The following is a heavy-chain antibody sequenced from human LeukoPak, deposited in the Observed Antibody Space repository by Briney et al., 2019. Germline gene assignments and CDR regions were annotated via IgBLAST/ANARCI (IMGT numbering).Heavy chain of an antibody. D-gene: IGHD1-26*01. CDR3: ARTIVGATPSDY. J-gene: IGHJ4*02. Sequence: PGGSLRLSCAASGFTFSDYYMSWIRQAPGKGLEWVSYISNTGTYTNYADSVKGRFTISRDNAKNSLYLQMNSLRAEDTAVYYCARTIVGATPSDYWGQGTLVTVSS. CDR2: ISNTGTYT. V-gene: IGHV3-11*03. CDR1: GFTFSDYY.